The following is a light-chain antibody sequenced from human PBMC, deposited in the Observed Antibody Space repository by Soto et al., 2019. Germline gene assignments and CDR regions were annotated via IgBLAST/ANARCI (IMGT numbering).Light chain of an antibody. CDR2: WAS. CDR3: QQYYRTPYT. J-gene: IGKJ2*01. V-gene: IGKV4-1*01. CDR1: QSVLYTASSKNF. Sequence: DFVMTQSPDSLAVSLGERATINCKSGQSVLYTASSKNFLAWYQQKPGQPPKLLISWASTRASRVPDRFSGGGSGTDFTLTISSLQPEDVAVYYCQQYYRTPYTFGQGTKLEIK.